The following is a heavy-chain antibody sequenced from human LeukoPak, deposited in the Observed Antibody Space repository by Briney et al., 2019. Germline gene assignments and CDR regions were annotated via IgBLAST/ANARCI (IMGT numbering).Heavy chain of an antibody. V-gene: IGHV4-59*01. D-gene: IGHD3-22*01. CDR3: GKLPPGIYYESSGPLFDY. Sequence: SETLSLTCTVSGGSISSYYWSWIRQPPGKGLEWIGYIYYSGSTNYNPSLKSRVTISVDTSKNQFSLKLSSVTAADTAVYYCGKLPPGIYYESSGPLFDYGAREPRVPVP. J-gene: IGHJ4*02. CDR1: GGSISSYY. CDR2: IYYSGST.